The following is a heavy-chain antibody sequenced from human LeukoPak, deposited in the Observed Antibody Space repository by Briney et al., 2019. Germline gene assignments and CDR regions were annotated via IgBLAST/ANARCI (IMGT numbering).Heavy chain of an antibody. CDR1: GGTFSSYA. D-gene: IGHD2-2*01. Sequence: SVKVSCKASGGTFSSYAISWVRQAPGQGLEWMGGIIPIFGTANYAQKFQGRVTITADESTSTAYMELSSLRSEDTAVYYCARGLPEDIVVVPAARTTLYGMDVWGQGTTVTVSS. CDR3: ARGLPEDIVVVPAARTTLYGMDV. J-gene: IGHJ6*02. V-gene: IGHV1-69*13. CDR2: IIPIFGTA.